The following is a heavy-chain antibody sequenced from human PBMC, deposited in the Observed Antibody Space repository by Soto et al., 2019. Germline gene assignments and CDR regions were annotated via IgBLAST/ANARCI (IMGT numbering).Heavy chain of an antibody. CDR1: GFTFSDYY. Sequence: QVQLVESGGGLVKPGGSLRLSCAASGFTFSDYYMSWIRQAPGKGLEWVSYISSSGSNINYADSVKGRFTISRDNAKNSLYLQMNSPRAEDSAVYFCARDHSYFDSSVGYWGQGTLVTVSS. CDR2: ISSSGSNI. D-gene: IGHD3-22*01. V-gene: IGHV3-11*01. J-gene: IGHJ4*02. CDR3: ARDHSYFDSSVGY.